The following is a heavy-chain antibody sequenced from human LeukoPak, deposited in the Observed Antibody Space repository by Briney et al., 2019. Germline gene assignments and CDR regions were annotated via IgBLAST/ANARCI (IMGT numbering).Heavy chain of an antibody. J-gene: IGHJ4*02. V-gene: IGHV3-23*01. Sequence: GGSLRLSWAASGFTFSSYAMGWVRQAPGKGLEWVSAITASGGNTYYADSVKGRFTISRDNSKNTLYLQVNSLRAEDTAVYYCAKGNGYSYGRYYFDYWGQGTLVTVSS. CDR3: AKGNGYSYGRYYFDY. D-gene: IGHD5-18*01. CDR2: ITASGGNT. CDR1: GFTFSSYA.